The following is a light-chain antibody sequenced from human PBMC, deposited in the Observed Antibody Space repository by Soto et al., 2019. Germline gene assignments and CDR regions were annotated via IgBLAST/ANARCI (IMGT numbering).Light chain of an antibody. J-gene: IGLJ1*01. CDR1: SSDVGGYNY. CDR3: SSYTSSNSLYV. Sequence: QSALTQPASVSGSPGQSITLSCTGTSSDVGGYNYVSWYQQHPGKAPKLMIYDVTNRPSGVSNRFSGSKSGNTASLTISGLQAEDEDDYYCSSYTSSNSLYVFGTGTKLTVL. CDR2: DVT. V-gene: IGLV2-14*01.